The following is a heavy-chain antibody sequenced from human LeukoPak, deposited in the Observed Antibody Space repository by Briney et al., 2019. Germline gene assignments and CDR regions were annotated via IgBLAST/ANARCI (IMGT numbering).Heavy chain of an antibody. V-gene: IGHV3-30*18. D-gene: IGHD2-2*01. CDR2: ISYDGSNK. CDR1: GFTFSSYG. J-gene: IGHJ6*02. Sequence: GGSLRLSCAASGFTFSSYGMHWVRQAPGKGLEWVSVISYDGSNKYYADSVKGRFTISRNNSKNMLYLQMNSLGAEAPAVYYCAKVRLPLGYCSSTSCYGDYYYGMDVWGQGTTVTVSS. CDR3: AKVRLPLGYCSSTSCYGDYYYGMDV.